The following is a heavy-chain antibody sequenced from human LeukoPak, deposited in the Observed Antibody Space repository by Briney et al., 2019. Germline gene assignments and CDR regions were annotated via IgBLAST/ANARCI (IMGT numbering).Heavy chain of an antibody. J-gene: IGHJ4*02. CDR2: GHYSGTT. CDR1: GASINSYY. V-gene: IGHV4-59*08. CDR3: AKRGGDCGTFDS. Sequence: SETLSLTCTVSGASINSYYWSWIRQPPGKGLEWIGYGHYSGTTNYNASLRSRVTISVDTSKNQFPLKLSSVTAADTAVYYCAKRGGDCGTFDSWGQGTLVTVSS. D-gene: IGHD2-21*02.